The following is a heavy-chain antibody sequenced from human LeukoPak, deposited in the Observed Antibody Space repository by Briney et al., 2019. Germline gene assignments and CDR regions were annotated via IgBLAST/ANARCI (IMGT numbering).Heavy chain of an antibody. Sequence: GGSLRLSCAASGFTFSSSWMHWVCQAPEKGQEWVADIKCDGSEKYYVDSVKGRLTISRDNAKNSLYLQVNSLRAEGMTVYYCVRGSFDYSSTSCWGDTVGVFDYWGQGTLVTVSS. CDR1: GFTFSSSW. CDR3: VRGSFDYSSTSCWGDTVGVFDY. J-gene: IGHJ4*02. V-gene: IGHV3-52*01. D-gene: IGHD2-2*01. CDR2: IKCDGSEK.